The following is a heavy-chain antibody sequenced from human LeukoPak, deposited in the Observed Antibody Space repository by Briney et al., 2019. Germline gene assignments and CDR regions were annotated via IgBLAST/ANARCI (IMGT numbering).Heavy chain of an antibody. CDR1: GGSFSGYY. CDR2: IDHSGST. D-gene: IGHD2-15*01. CDR3: ARLQSYCSGGSCYGYYYYYGMDV. Sequence: SETLSLTCAVYGGSFSGYYWSWIRQPPGRGLEWIGEIDHSGSTNYNPSLKSRVAISVDTSKNQFSLKLSSVTAADTAVYYCARLQSYCSGGSCYGYYYYYGMDVWGQGTTVTVSS. J-gene: IGHJ6*02. V-gene: IGHV4-34*01.